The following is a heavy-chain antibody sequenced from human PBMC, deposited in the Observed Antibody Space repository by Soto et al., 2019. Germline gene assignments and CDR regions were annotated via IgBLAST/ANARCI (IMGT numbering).Heavy chain of an antibody. D-gene: IGHD3-3*01. CDR1: GGSISSYY. J-gene: IGHJ4*02. V-gene: IGHV4-59*01. CDR2: IYYSGST. CDR3: ARLDNFWSGYYINGGWNPTDY. Sequence: NPSETLSLTCTVSGGSISSYYWSWIRQPPGKGLEWIGYIYYSGSTNYNPSLKSRVTISVDTSKNQFSLKLSSVTAADTAVYYCARLDNFWSGYYINGGWNPTDYWGQGTLVTVSS.